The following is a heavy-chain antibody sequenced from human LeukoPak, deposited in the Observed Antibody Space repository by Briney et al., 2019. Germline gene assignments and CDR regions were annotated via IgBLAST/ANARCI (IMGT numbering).Heavy chain of an antibody. D-gene: IGHD6-19*01. Sequence: GGSLRLSCAASGFTFSSYSMNWVRQAPGKGLEWVSSISSSSSYIYYADSVKGRFTISRDNAKNSVYLEMNRLKAEDTAVVFRARVGLAVAWTKGFDYGGQGTLVTVPS. J-gene: IGHJ4*02. CDR2: ISSSSSYI. V-gene: IGHV3-21*01. CDR1: GFTFSSYS. CDR3: ARVGLAVAWTKGFDY.